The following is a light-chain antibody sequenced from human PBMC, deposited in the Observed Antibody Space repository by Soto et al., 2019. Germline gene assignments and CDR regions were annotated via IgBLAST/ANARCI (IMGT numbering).Light chain of an antibody. CDR2: DVS. V-gene: IGLV2-14*01. CDR3: CSYASSTTPWV. J-gene: IGLJ3*02. Sequence: QSALTQPASVSGSPGQSITISCTGTSSDVGHYNYVSWYPQHPGKAPKLMIFDVSTRPSGVSYRFSGSKSGNTASLTISGLQAEDEADSYCCSYASSTTPWVFGGGTKLTVL. CDR1: SSDVGHYNY.